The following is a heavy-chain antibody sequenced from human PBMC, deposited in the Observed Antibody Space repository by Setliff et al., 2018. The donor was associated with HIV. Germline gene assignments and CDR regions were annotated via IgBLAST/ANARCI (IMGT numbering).Heavy chain of an antibody. Sequence: GGSLRLSCAASKFTFSSYGMHWVRQAPGKGLEWVSSILYDGSYKYYTDSVKGRFTISRDNSKNTLYLQMSTLRTEVTAVYYCAKNLYSSIWSPLDYWGQGTLVTVSS. CDR1: KFTFSSYG. J-gene: IGHJ4*02. CDR2: ILYDGSYK. CDR3: AKNLYSSIWSPLDY. V-gene: IGHV3-30*02. D-gene: IGHD6-13*01.